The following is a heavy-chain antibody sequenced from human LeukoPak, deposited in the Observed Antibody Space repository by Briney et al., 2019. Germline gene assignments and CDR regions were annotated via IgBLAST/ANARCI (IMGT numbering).Heavy chain of an antibody. J-gene: IGHJ3*02. D-gene: IGHD1-26*01. CDR2: TYYRSKWYY. V-gene: IGHV6-1*01. CDR3: ARRPVGGTSDDSFDI. Sequence: SQTLSLTCAISGDSVSSNSATWTWIRHSPSRGLEWLGRTYYRSKWYYDYAVSVKSRITINPDTSKNQFSPQLNSVTPEDTAVYYCARRPVGGTSDDSFDIWGQGTMVTVSS. CDR1: GDSVSSNSAT.